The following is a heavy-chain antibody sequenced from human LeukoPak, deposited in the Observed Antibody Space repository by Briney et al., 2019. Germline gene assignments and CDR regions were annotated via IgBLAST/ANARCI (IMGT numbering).Heavy chain of an antibody. D-gene: IGHD3-22*01. CDR1: GFTFSSYW. Sequence: GGSLRLSCAASGFTFSSYWMHWVRQAPGKRLVWVSCINNEGSSTSYADSVKGRFTISRDNAKNTLYLQMNSLRAEDTAVYYCARGGDSSGSSKALFDYWGQGNLVTVSS. V-gene: IGHV3-74*01. CDR2: INNEGSST. CDR3: ARGGDSSGSSKALFDY. J-gene: IGHJ4*02.